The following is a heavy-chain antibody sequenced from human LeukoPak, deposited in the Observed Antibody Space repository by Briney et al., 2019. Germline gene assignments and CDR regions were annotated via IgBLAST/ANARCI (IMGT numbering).Heavy chain of an antibody. V-gene: IGHV3-7*01. CDR3: ARDHIMGYDFWSGYYP. CDR1: GFTFSSYW. D-gene: IGHD3-3*01. Sequence: GGSLRLSCAASGFTFSSYWMSWVRQAPGKGLEWVANIKQDGSEKYHVDSVKGRFTISRDNAKNSLYLQMNSLRAEDTAVYYCARDHIMGYDFWSGYYPWGQGTLVTVSS. J-gene: IGHJ5*02. CDR2: IKQDGSEK.